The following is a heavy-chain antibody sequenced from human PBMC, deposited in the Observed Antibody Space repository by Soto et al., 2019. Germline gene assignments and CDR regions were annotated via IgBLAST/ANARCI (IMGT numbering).Heavy chain of an antibody. CDR2: ISGSGGST. V-gene: IGHV3-23*01. D-gene: IGHD6-6*01. Sequence: PGGSLRLSCAASGFAFSSYAMSWVRQAPGKGLEWVSAISGSGGSTYYADSVKGRFTISRDNSKNTLYLQMNSLRAEDTAVYYCAKQGIAARNYYYYYMDVWGKGTTVTVSS. CDR3: AKQGIAARNYYYYYMDV. J-gene: IGHJ6*03. CDR1: GFAFSSYA.